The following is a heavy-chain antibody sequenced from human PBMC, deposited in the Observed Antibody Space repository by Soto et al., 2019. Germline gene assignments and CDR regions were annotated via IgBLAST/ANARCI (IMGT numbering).Heavy chain of an antibody. J-gene: IGHJ3*02. D-gene: IGHD1-7*01. CDR2: IYPGDSDT. CDR1: GYSFTSYS. Sequence: GESLTISFKGSGYSFTSYSICWVRQMPVKGLEWTGIIYPGDSDTRYSPSFQGQVTISADKSISTAYLQWSSLNDSDTAMYYCGRLNWNYVFEICGRGTRVTV. V-gene: IGHV5-51*01. CDR3: GRLNWNYVFEI.